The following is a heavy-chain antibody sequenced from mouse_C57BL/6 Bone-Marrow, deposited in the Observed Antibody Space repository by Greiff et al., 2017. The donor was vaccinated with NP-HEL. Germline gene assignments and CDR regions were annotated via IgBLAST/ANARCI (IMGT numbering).Heavy chain of an antibody. CDR1: GFTFSSYG. V-gene: IGHV5-6*02. D-gene: IGHD1-1*01. CDR2: ISSGGSYT. Sequence: DVKLVESGGDLVKPGGSLKLSCAASGFTFSSYGMSWVRQTPDKRLEWVATISSGGSYTYYPDSVKGRFTISRDNAKNTLYLQMSSLKSEDTAMYYCARRRYGSSYGYFDVWGTGTTVTVSS. J-gene: IGHJ1*03. CDR3: ARRRYGSSYGYFDV.